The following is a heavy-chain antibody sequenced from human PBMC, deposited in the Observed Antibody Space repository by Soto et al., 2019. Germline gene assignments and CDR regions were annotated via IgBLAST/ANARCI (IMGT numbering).Heavy chain of an antibody. CDR3: AKGIDCGADCHSYDTFDI. Sequence: VGSLRLSCAASGFTVNNTAMTWVRQARGKGLEWVSAFSGRSKSTYYATSVKGRFTISKDNSKNTLYLQMNSLRAEDTALYYCAKGIDCGADCHSYDTFDIWGQGTVVTVSS. CDR1: GFTVNNTA. J-gene: IGHJ3*02. V-gene: IGHV3-23*01. D-gene: IGHD2-21*02. CDR2: FSGRSKST.